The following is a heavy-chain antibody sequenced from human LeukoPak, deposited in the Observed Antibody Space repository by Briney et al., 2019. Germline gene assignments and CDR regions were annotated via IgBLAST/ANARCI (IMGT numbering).Heavy chain of an antibody. CDR3: ARIPIVVVTSGGY. CDR1: GFIFSNYA. J-gene: IGHJ4*02. Sequence: GGSLRLSCAASGFIFSNYAMSWVRQAPGKGLDWVSVIYSDGSTYYADSVKGRFTISRDNSKNTLYLQMSSLRAEDTAVYYCARIPIVVVTSGGYWGQGTLVTVSS. D-gene: IGHD3-22*01. CDR2: IYSDGST. V-gene: IGHV3-53*01.